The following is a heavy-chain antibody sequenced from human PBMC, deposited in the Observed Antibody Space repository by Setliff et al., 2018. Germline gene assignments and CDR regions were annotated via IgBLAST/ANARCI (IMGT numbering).Heavy chain of an antibody. D-gene: IGHD5-18*01. V-gene: IGHV3-23*01. Sequence: GGSLRLSCAASGFTLNSYLMHWVRQAPGEGLVWVSSISGSGASTYYADSVKGRFTISRDNSKNTLYPQMNSLRAEDTALYYCAKLVWLTTWYYMDVWGKGTTVTVSS. CDR3: AKLVWLTTWYYMDV. CDR2: ISGSGAST. J-gene: IGHJ6*03. CDR1: GFTLNSYL.